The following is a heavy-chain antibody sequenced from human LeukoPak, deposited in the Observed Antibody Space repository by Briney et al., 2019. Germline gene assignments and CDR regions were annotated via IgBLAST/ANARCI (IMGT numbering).Heavy chain of an antibody. CDR2: ISYDGSNK. CDR3: AKARRIAVAGHTGADY. CDR1: GFTFSSDG. V-gene: IGHV3-30*18. D-gene: IGHD6-19*01. Sequence: GGSLRLSCAASGFTFSSDGMHWVRQAPGKGLEWVAVISYDGSNKYYADSVKGRFTISRDNSKNTLYLQMNSLRAEDTAVYYCAKARRIAVAGHTGADYWGQGTLVTVSS. J-gene: IGHJ4*02.